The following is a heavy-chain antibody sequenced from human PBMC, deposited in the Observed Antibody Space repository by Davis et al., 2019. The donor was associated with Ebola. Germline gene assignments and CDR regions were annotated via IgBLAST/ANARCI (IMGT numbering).Heavy chain of an antibody. D-gene: IGHD5-24*01. CDR3: ARGEMATIYYYYGMDV. CDR1: GGSISSYY. J-gene: IGHJ6*02. Sequence: MPSETLSLTCTVSGGSISSYYWSWIRQPPGKGLEWIGHIYYSGSTNYNPSLRSRVTISLDTSKNQFSLKLSSVTAADTAVYYCARGEMATIYYYYGMDVWGQGTTVTVSS. CDR2: IYYSGST. V-gene: IGHV4-59*01.